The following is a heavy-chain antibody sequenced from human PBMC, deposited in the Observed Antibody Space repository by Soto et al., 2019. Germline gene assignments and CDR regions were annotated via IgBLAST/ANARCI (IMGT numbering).Heavy chain of an antibody. CDR2: MNPNSGNT. J-gene: IGHJ5*02. CDR1: GYTFTSYD. Sequence: ASVKVSCKASGYTFTSYDINWVRQATGQGLERMGWMNPNSGNTGYAQKFQGRVTMTRNTSISTAYMELSSLRSEDTAVYYCARRVAAISNWFDPWGQGTLVTVSS. CDR3: ARRVAAISNWFDP. D-gene: IGHD2-15*01. V-gene: IGHV1-8*01.